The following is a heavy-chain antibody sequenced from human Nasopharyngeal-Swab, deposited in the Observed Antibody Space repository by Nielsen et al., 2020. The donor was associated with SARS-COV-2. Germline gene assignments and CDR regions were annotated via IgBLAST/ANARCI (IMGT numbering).Heavy chain of an antibody. CDR3: ATQDGYNYYYYYMDV. V-gene: IGHV1-18*01. J-gene: IGHJ6*03. D-gene: IGHD5-24*01. Sequence: WVRQAPGQGLEWLGWISTYNGNTRYAQNLQGRLTLTTDTSTRTAYMELRSLRSDDTAVYYCATQDGYNYYYYYMDVWGKGTTVTVSS. CDR2: ISTYNGNT.